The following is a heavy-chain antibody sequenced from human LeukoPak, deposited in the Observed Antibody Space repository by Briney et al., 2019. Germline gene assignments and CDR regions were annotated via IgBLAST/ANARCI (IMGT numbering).Heavy chain of an antibody. CDR1: GNYW. CDR2: INSDGSWT. J-gene: IGHJ4*02. D-gene: IGHD2/OR15-2a*01. CDR3: VSFYETY. V-gene: IGHV3-74*01. Sequence: GGSLRLSCAASGNYWMHWVRQAPGKGLVWVSHINSDGSWTSYADSVKGRFTVSKGNAKNTVYLQMNSLRAEDTAVYYCVSFYETYWGRGTLATVSS.